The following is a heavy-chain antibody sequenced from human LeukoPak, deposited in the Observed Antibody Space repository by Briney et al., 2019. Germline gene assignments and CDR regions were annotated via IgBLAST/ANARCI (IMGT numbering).Heavy chain of an antibody. CDR2: ISGSGGST. V-gene: IGHV3-23*01. CDR1: GFTFSSYA. D-gene: IGHD4-23*01. CDR3: AKGGYGGNFFDY. Sequence: PGGSLRLSCAASGFTFSSYAMSWVRQAPGKGLEWVSAISGSGGSTYYADSAKGRFTISRDNSKNTLYLQMNSLRAEDTAVYYCAKGGYGGNFFDYWGQGTLVTVSS. J-gene: IGHJ4*02.